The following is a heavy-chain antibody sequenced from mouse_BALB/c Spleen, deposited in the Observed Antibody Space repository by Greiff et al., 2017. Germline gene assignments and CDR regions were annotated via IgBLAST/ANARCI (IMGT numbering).Heavy chain of an antibody. Sequence: EVMLVESGGGLVQPKGSLKLSCAASGFTFNTYAMNWVRQAPGKGLEWVARIRSKSNNYATYYADSVKDRFTISRDDSQSMLYLQMNNLKTEDTAMYYCVRHRLWYGAMDYWGQGTSVTVSS. D-gene: IGHD2-1*01. CDR2: IRSKSNNYAT. CDR1: GFTFNTYA. CDR3: VRHRLWYGAMDY. J-gene: IGHJ4*01. V-gene: IGHV10-1*02.